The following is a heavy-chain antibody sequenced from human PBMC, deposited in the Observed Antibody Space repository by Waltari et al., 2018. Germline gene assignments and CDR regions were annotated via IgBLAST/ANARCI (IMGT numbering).Heavy chain of an antibody. Sequence: EVQLVESGGGLVQPGGSLRLSCAASGFTFSSYWMHWVRQAPGKGLVWVSRINSDGSSPSYADSVKGRFTISRDNAKNTLYLQMNSLRAEDTAVYYCARGGGRRSSTSCPDYWGQGTLVTVSS. D-gene: IGHD2-2*01. CDR3: ARGGGRRSSTSCPDY. J-gene: IGHJ4*02. CDR1: GFTFSSYW. CDR2: INSDGSSP. V-gene: IGHV3-74*01.